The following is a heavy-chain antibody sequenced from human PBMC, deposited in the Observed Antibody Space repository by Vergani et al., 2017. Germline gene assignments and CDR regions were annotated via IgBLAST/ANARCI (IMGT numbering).Heavy chain of an antibody. J-gene: IGHJ5*02. CDR2: FDPEDGET. CDR1: GYTLTELS. V-gene: IGHV1-24*01. Sequence: QVQLVQSGAEVKKPGASVKVSCKVSGYTLTELSMHWVRQAPGKGLEWVGGFDPEDGETISAQKFQVRVTMTEDPSTATAYMELSSLRSEDTAVDYCATVWIQGAGFDPWGQGTLVTVSS. D-gene: IGHD5-18*01. CDR3: ATVWIQGAGFDP.